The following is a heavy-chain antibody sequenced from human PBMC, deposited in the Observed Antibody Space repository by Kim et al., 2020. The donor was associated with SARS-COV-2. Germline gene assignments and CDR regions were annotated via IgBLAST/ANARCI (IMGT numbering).Heavy chain of an antibody. CDR1: GFVFSTYA. Sequence: GGSLRLSCGASGFVFSTYAMHWVRQAPGKGLEWVAVISYDGSNKYYADSVKGRFTISRDNPKNTLYVEMNSLRTEDTAIYYCARDLVGDGYEYYYYYGMDVWGQGATVTVSS. V-gene: IGHV3-30-3*01. CDR2: ISYDGSNK. J-gene: IGHJ6*02. CDR3: ARDLVGDGYEYYYYYGMDV. D-gene: IGHD5-12*01.